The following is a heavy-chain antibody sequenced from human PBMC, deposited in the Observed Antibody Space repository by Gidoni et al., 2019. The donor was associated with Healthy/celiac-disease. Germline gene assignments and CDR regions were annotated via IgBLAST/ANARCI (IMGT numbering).Heavy chain of an antibody. Sequence: QLQLPESGPGLVKPSETLSLTCTVSGGSISSSSYYWGWIRQPPGKGLEWIGSIYYSGSTYYNPSLKSRVTISVDTSKNQFSLKLSSVAAADTAVYYCARLYGSGSYYDIDYWGQGTLVTVSS. CDR3: ARLYGSGSYYDIDY. V-gene: IGHV4-39*01. J-gene: IGHJ4*02. CDR2: IYYSGST. D-gene: IGHD3-10*01. CDR1: GGSISSSSYY.